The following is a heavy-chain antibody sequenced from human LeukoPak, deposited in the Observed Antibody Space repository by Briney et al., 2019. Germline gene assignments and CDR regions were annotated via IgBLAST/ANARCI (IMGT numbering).Heavy chain of an antibody. J-gene: IGHJ4*02. CDR1: GFTFGDYV. D-gene: IGHD1-26*01. CDR2: IRSKVYGGTT. V-gene: IGHV3-49*04. Sequence: GSLRLSCTASGFTFGDYVMSWVRPAPGKGLEWGGFIRSKVYGGTTEYAASVKGRFTISRDDSKRIAYLQMNSLKTEDTAVYYCTRDRLWSGSYYDYWGQGTLVTVSS. CDR3: TRDRLWSGSYYDY.